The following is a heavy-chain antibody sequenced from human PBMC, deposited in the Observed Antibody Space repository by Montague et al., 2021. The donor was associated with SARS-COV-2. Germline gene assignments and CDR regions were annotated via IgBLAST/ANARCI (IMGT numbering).Heavy chain of an antibody. CDR3: ASTYGGNLGYYYYYMDV. V-gene: IGHV4-31*03. CDR1: GGSISSGGYY. Sequence: TLSLTCTVSGGSISSGGYYWSWIRQHPGKGLEWIGHIYYSGSTYYNPSLKSRVTIPVDTSKNQFSLKLSSVTAADTAVYYCASTYGGNLGYYYYYMDVWGKGTTVTVSS. J-gene: IGHJ6*03. D-gene: IGHD4-23*01. CDR2: IYYSGST.